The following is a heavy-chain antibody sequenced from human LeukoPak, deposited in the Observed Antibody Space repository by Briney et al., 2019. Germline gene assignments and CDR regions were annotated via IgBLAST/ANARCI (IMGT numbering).Heavy chain of an antibody. J-gene: IGHJ4*02. Sequence: PSETLSLTCAVYGGSFSGYYWSWIRQPPGKGLEWIGEINHSGSTNYNPSLKSRVTISVDTSKNRFSLKLSSVTAADTAVYYCARDLPAAMDYWGQGTLVTVSS. CDR2: INHSGST. CDR3: ARDLPAAMDY. D-gene: IGHD2-2*01. CDR1: GGSFSGYY. V-gene: IGHV4-34*01.